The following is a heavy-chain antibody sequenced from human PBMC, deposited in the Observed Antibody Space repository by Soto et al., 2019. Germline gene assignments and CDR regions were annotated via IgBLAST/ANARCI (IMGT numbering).Heavy chain of an antibody. CDR3: VRVYGEIHY. J-gene: IGHJ4*02. CDR2: MNPKSGNT. V-gene: IGHV1-8*01. D-gene: IGHD4-17*01. Sequence: QVQLVQSGAEVKKPGASVKVSCKASGYTFTNYDINWVRQATGQGLEWMGWMNPKSGNTGYAQQFQGRVIMTRRTSLRTAFMELSSLRSEDTSVYYCVRVYGEIHYWGQGTLVTVSS. CDR1: GYTFTNYD.